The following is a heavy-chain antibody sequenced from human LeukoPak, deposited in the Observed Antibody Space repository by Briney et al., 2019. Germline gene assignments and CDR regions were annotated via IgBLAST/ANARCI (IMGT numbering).Heavy chain of an antibody. D-gene: IGHD5-18*01. J-gene: IGHJ6*03. CDR2: INPNSGGA. V-gene: IGHV1-2*06. Sequence: ASVKVSCKASGYSFTGYYMHWVRQAPGQGLEWMGRINPNSGGANYAQKFQGRVTMTRDTSISTAYMDLSRLRSDDTAVYYCAVGYSSDYYYMDVWGKGTTVTVSS. CDR1: GYSFTGYY. CDR3: AVGYSSDYYYMDV.